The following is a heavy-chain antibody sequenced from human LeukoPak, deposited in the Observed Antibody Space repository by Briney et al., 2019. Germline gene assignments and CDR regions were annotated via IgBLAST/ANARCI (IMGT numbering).Heavy chain of an antibody. V-gene: IGHV1-2*02. CDR3: ARDQLLGGYSYGPNWFDP. J-gene: IGHJ5*01. CDR2: INPNSGGT. CDR1: GYTFTGYY. Sequence: GASVKVSCKASGYTFTGYYMHWVRQAPGQGLEWMGWINPNSGGTNYAQKFQGRVTMTRDTSISTAYMELSRLRSDDTAVYYCARDQLLGGYSYGPNWFDPWGQGTLVTVSS. D-gene: IGHD5-18*01.